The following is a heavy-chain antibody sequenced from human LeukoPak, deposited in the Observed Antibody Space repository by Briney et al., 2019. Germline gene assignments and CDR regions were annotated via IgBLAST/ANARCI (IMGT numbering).Heavy chain of an antibody. V-gene: IGHV4-39*02. CDR3: ARDHKMYYFDY. J-gene: IGHJ4*02. CDR2: IYYSGST. CDR1: GGSISSSSYY. D-gene: IGHD5-24*01. Sequence: SETLSLTCTVSGGSISSSSYYWGWIRQPPGKGLEWIGSIYYSGSTYYNPSLRSRVTISVDTSKNQFSLKLSSVTAADTAVYYCARDHKMYYFDYWGQGTLVTVSS.